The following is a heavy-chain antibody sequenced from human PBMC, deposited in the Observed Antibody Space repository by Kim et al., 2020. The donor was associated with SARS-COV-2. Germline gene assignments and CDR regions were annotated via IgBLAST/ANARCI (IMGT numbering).Heavy chain of an antibody. J-gene: IGHJ4*02. Sequence: GGSLRLSCAASGFTFSSYAMHWVRQAPGKGLEWVAVISYDGSNKYYADSVKGRFTISRDNSKNTLYLQMNSLRAEDTAVYYCARDQSRVLRYFGWGQGTLVTVSS. D-gene: IGHD3-9*01. CDR2: ISYDGSNK. CDR3: ARDQSRVLRYFG. V-gene: IGHV3-30-3*01. CDR1: GFTFSSYA.